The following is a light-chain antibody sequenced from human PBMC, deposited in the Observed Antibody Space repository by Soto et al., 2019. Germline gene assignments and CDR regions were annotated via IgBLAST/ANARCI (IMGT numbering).Light chain of an antibody. CDR3: QQDDNVPIT. CDR2: DAL. CDR1: QDIGNY. Sequence: DIQLTQSPSSLSASVGDRITITCQASQDIGNYLNWYQQKPGKAPKLLIYDALTLESGVPSRFSGSGSGTDFTFTISSLQPEDFATYYCQQDDNVPITFGQGTRLEIK. V-gene: IGKV1-33*01. J-gene: IGKJ5*01.